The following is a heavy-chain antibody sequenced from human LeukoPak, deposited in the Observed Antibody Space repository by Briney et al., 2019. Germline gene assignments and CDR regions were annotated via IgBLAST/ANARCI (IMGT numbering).Heavy chain of an antibody. CDR2: ISSSSSYI. D-gene: IGHD3-22*01. J-gene: IGHJ6*03. V-gene: IGHV3-21*01. CDR1: GFTFSSYS. Sequence: PGGSLRLSCAASGFTFSSYSMNWVRQAPGKGLEWVSAISSSSSYIYFADSVKGRFTISRDNAKNSLYLQMNSLRAEDTAVYYCARDSLDYYDSRGYAHYYYMDVWGKGTTVTVSS. CDR3: ARDSLDYYDSRGYAHYYYMDV.